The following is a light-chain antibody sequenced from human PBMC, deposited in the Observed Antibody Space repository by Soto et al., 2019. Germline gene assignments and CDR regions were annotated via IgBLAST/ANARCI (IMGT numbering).Light chain of an antibody. Sequence: DIQMTQSPSTLSASVGDRVTITCRASQSISSWLAWYQQKPGKAPKLLIYKAPSLESGVPSRFSGSGSGTEFTLTISSLQPDDFATYYCHQYNSYPYTFGQGTKLEIK. J-gene: IGKJ2*01. CDR3: HQYNSYPYT. V-gene: IGKV1-5*03. CDR2: KAP. CDR1: QSISSW.